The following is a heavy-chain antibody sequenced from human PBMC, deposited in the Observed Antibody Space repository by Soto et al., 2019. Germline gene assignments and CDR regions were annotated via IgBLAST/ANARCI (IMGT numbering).Heavy chain of an antibody. CDR3: ARYDSWPGYFVY. CDR1: GYTFISYG. V-gene: IGHV1-18*01. CDR2: ITPYNGNT. D-gene: IGHD3-22*01. Sequence: QVQLLQSGAEVKKPGASVKVSCKTSGYTFISYGISWVRQAPGQGLEWMGWITPYNGNTHYAQKLQGRVTLTTDTATSTAYVELRSLRSDDTSVYYCARYDSWPGYFVYWGQGTLVTVSS. J-gene: IGHJ4*02.